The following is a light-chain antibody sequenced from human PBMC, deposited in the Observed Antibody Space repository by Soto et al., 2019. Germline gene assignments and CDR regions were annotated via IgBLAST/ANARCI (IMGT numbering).Light chain of an antibody. V-gene: IGKV3-20*01. CDR1: QSVSSCY. Sequence: EIVLTQSPVTISLYSGAIAKLSCRASQSVSSCYLAWYQQKPGLAPRLVIFDASSRASGVPDRFSGSGSGTDFTLTISRLEPEDFAVYYCQQYGSSPACGQGTRGDIK. CDR2: DAS. J-gene: IGKJ1*01. CDR3: QQYGSSPA.